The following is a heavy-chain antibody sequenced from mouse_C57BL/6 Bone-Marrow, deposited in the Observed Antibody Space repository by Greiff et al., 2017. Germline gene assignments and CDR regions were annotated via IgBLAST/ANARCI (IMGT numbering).Heavy chain of an antibody. Sequence: VQLVESGPGLVAPSQSLSITCTVSGFSLTSYAISWVRQPPGKGLEWLGVIWTGGGTNYNSALKSRLSISKDHSKSQVFLKMNSLQTDDTARYDCAREGEEMVRAWLAYWGQGTLVTVSA. D-gene: IGHD2-2*01. CDR1: GFSLTSYA. CDR2: IWTGGGT. V-gene: IGHV2-9-1*01. CDR3: AREGEEMVRAWLAY. J-gene: IGHJ3*01.